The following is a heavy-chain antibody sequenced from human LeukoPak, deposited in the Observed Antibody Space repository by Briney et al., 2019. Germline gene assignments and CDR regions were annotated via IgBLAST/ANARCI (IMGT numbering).Heavy chain of an antibody. CDR2: ISSSSSYI. CDR1: GFTFSSYA. CDR3: ARDRGEWLGDQYGDY. J-gene: IGHJ4*02. D-gene: IGHD3-10*01. V-gene: IGHV3-21*01. Sequence: GGSLRLSCAASGFTFSSYAMSWVRQAPGKGLEWVSSISSSSSYIYYADSVKGRFTISRDNAKNSLYLQMNSLRAEDTAVYYCARDRGEWLGDQYGDYWGQGTLVTVSS.